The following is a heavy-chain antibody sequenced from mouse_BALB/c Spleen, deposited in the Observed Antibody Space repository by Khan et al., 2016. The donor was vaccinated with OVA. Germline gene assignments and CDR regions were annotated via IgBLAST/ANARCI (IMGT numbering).Heavy chain of an antibody. V-gene: IGHV1S137*01. J-gene: IGHJ3*01. CDR3: VRGDGNSRFAY. CDR2: ISTYYGDV. Sequence: QVQLQQSGAGLVRPGVSVKISCKGSGYTFTDFAMHWVKQSHAKSLEWIGVISTYYGDVTYNQNFKDKATMTVDRSSSTAYMELARLTSEDSGICCCVRGDGNSRFAYWGQGTLVTVSA. D-gene: IGHD2-1*01. CDR1: GYTFTDFA.